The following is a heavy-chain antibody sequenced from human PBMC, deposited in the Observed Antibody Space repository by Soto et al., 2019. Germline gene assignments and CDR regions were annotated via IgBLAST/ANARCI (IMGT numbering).Heavy chain of an antibody. CDR3: ARAFITGVLDY. V-gene: IGHV3-13*04. J-gene: IGHJ4*02. Sequence: EVQLVESGGGLVQPGGSLRLSCAASGFTFSSYDMHWVRQVTGKGLEWVSAIGTAGDAYYPNSVKGRFTIPRENAKNSLYLEINSLRAGDTAVYYWARAFITGVLDYWGQGTLVTVSS. CDR1: GFTFSSYD. D-gene: IGHD3-10*01. CDR2: IGTAGDA.